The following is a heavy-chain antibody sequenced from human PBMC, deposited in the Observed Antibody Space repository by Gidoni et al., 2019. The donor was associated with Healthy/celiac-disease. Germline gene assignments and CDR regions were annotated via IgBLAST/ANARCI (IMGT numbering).Heavy chain of an antibody. CDR2: IIPIFGTA. V-gene: IGHV1-69*01. D-gene: IGHD2-21*02. J-gene: IGHJ4*02. CDR1: GGTVSSYA. CDR3: ARAYEYCGGDCYSSPNVY. Sequence: QVQLVQSGAEGKKPGYSVKVSCKASGGTVSSYAISWVRQAPGQGLEWMGGIIPIFGTANYAQKFQGRVTITADESTSTAYMELSSLRSEDTAVYYCARAYEYCGGDCYSSPNVYWGQGTLVTVSS.